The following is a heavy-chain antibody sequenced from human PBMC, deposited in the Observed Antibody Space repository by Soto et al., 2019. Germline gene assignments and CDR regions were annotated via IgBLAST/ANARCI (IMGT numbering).Heavy chain of an antibody. CDR2: IYYSGGP. V-gene: IGHV4-59*01. J-gene: IGHJ6*02. D-gene: IGHD3-9*01. CDR3: ARDGVLTGYNGLDV. Sequence: RQPPGKGLEWIGYIYYSGGPNYNPSLKSRVTISVDTSKNQISLILSSVTAADAAVYYCARDGVLTGYNGLDVWGQGTTVTVSS.